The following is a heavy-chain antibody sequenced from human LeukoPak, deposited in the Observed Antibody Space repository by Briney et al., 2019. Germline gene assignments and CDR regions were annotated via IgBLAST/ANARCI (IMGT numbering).Heavy chain of an antibody. V-gene: IGHV4-59*01. Sequence: KPSETLSLTCTVSGGSISSYYWSWIRQPPGKGLEWIGYISYSGSTNYNPSLKSRVSISVDTSKNQFSLKLSSVTAADTAVYFCARALTGTTGYFDCWGQGTLVTVSS. CDR1: GGSISSYY. CDR2: ISYSGST. D-gene: IGHD1-20*01. CDR3: ARALTGTTGYFDC. J-gene: IGHJ4*02.